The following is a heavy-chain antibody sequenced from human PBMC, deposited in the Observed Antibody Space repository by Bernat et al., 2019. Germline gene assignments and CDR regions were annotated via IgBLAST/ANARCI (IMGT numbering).Heavy chain of an antibody. J-gene: IGHJ5*02. D-gene: IGHD2-2*01. CDR3: ARHCSSTSCYLYKWFDP. Sequence: QLQLQESGPGLVKPSETLSLTCTVSGGSISSSSYYWGWIRQPPGKGLEWIGSIYYSGSTYYNPSLNSRVTISVDTSKTQFSLMLSSVTAADTAVYYCARHCSSTSCYLYKWFDPWGQGTLVTVSS. CDR1: GGSISSSSYY. V-gene: IGHV4-39*01. CDR2: IYYSGST.